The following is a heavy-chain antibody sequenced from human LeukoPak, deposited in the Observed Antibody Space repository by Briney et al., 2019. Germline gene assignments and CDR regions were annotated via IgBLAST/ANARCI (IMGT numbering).Heavy chain of an antibody. CDR3: ARLVVPAAPFDY. CDR1: GGSISSYY. Sequence: SETLSLTCTVSGGSISSYYWSWIRQPPGKGLEWIGYINYSGSTNYNPSLKSRVTISVDTSKNQFSLKLSSATAADTAVYYCARLVVPAAPFDYWGQGTLVTVSS. CDR2: INYSGST. J-gene: IGHJ4*02. D-gene: IGHD2-2*01. V-gene: IGHV4-59*08.